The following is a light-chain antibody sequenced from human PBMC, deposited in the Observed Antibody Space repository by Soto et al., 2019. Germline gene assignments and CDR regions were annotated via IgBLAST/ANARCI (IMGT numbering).Light chain of an antibody. V-gene: IGKV2-30*01. J-gene: IGKJ2*01. Sequence: DVVMTQSPLSLPVTLGQPASISCRSSQSLVYRDGIAYLNWFHQRPGQSPRRLIYQASHRDSGXPXRXXGSGSGTDFTLTISRVEAEDVGVYYCMQGTHWPPHTFGQGTRLEIK. CDR3: MQGTHWPPHT. CDR1: QSLVYRDGIAY. CDR2: QAS.